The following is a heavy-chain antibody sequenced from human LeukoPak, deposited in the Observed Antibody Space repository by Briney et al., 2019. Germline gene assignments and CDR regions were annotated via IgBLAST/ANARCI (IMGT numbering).Heavy chain of an antibody. D-gene: IGHD3-10*01. Sequence: GGSLRLSCAASGFTFSSYEMNWVRQAPGKGLEWVSYISSSGSTIYYADSVKGRFTISRDNAKNSLYLQMNSLRAEDTAVYYCARVGFPWFGELFLDYWGQGTLVTVSP. CDR1: GFTFSSYE. CDR2: ISSSGSTI. J-gene: IGHJ4*02. CDR3: ARVGFPWFGELFLDY. V-gene: IGHV3-48*03.